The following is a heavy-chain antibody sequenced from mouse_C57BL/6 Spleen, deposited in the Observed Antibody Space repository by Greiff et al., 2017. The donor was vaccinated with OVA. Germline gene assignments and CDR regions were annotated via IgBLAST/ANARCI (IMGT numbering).Heavy chain of an antibody. Sequence: QVQLQQPGTELVKPGASVKLSCKASGYTFTSYWMHWVKQRPGQGLEWIGNINPSNGGTNYNEKFKSKATLTVDKSSSTAHMQLSSLTSEDSAVYYCARRDIYYGSSYPAWFAYWGQGTLVTVSA. CDR2: INPSNGGT. D-gene: IGHD1-1*01. J-gene: IGHJ3*01. CDR1: GYTFTSYW. V-gene: IGHV1-53*01. CDR3: ARRDIYYGSSYPAWFAY.